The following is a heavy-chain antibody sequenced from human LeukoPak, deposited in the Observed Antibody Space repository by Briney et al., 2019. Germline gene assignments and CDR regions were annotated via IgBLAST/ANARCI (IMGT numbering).Heavy chain of an antibody. CDR1: GFTFSSYA. Sequence: LPGGSLRLSCAASGFTFSSYAMHWVRQAPGKGLEWVAVISYDGSNKYYADSVKGRFTISRDNSKNTLYLQMNSLRAEDTAVYYCAREACSSTSCYSFYPGFLDYWGQGTLVTVSS. CDR3: AREACSSTSCYSFYPGFLDY. V-gene: IGHV3-30-3*01. D-gene: IGHD2-2*01. CDR2: ISYDGSNK. J-gene: IGHJ4*02.